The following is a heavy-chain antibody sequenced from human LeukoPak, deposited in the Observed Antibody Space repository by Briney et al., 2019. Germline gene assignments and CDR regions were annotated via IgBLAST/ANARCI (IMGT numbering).Heavy chain of an antibody. D-gene: IGHD2-21*02. V-gene: IGHV3-53*01. Sequence: PGGSLRLSCAASAVTVSNSYMSWVRQAPGKGLQWVSVIYSGGTTYYGDSVKGRFTISRDTSKNTLYLQMNSLGAEDTAVYYCARGGGAYCGSDCFRAFDIWGQGTMVTVSS. CDR1: AVTVSNSY. CDR2: IYSGGTT. CDR3: ARGGGAYCGSDCFRAFDI. J-gene: IGHJ3*02.